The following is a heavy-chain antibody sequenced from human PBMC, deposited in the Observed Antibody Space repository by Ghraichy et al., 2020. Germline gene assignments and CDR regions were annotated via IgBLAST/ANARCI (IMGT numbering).Heavy chain of an antibody. CDR1: GGSFSGYY. CDR3: ARERGVYCSSTSCYTPYYYYYYMDV. CDR2: INHSGST. D-gene: IGHD2-2*02. V-gene: IGHV4-34*01. J-gene: IGHJ6*03. Sequence: ESLNISCAVYGGSFSGYYWSWIRQPPGKGLEWIGEINHSGSTNYNPSLKSRVTISVDTSKNQFSRKLSSVTAADTAVYYCARERGVYCSSTSCYTPYYYYYYMDVWGKGTTVTVSS.